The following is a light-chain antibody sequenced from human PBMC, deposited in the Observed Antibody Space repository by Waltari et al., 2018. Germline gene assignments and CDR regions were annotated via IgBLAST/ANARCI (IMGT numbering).Light chain of an antibody. V-gene: IGLV2-11*01. CDR3: CSYVGSNIYWV. CDR2: NIN. Sequence: QSVLNQPRSVSGSPGQSVTISCTGTSSDIVDYKYVSSYQHYPDKAPKLIIYNINKRPSGVPDRFSGSKSGNTASLTISGLQAEDEADYYCCSYVGSNIYWVFGGGTKLTVL. J-gene: IGLJ3*02. CDR1: SSDIVDYKY.